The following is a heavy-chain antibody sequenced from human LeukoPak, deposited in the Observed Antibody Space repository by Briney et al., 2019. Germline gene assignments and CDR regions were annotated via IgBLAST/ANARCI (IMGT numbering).Heavy chain of an antibody. J-gene: IGHJ4*02. CDR1: GGSISSYY. Sequence: PSETLSLTCTVSGGSISSYYWSWIRQPPGKGLEWIGYIYYSGSTNYNPSLKSRVTISVDTSKNQSSLKLSSVTAADTAVYYCARDPGYCSGGSCYRSNYFDYWGQGTLVTVSS. D-gene: IGHD2-15*01. V-gene: IGHV4-59*01. CDR3: ARDPGYCSGGSCYRSNYFDY. CDR2: IYYSGST.